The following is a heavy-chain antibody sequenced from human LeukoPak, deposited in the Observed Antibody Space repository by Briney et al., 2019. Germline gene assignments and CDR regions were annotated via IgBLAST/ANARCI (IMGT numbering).Heavy chain of an antibody. V-gene: IGHV1-46*01. D-gene: IGHD3-10*01. Sequence: ASVKVSCKASGYTFSSHHMHWVQQAPGQGLEWMGKITPSSGDTTYAQKFQDRVTMTRDTSTSTVYMELSSLRSEDTAVYYCARDTYGSDYWGQGTLVTVSA. CDR1: GYTFSSHH. CDR3: ARDTYGSDY. CDR2: ITPSSGDT. J-gene: IGHJ4*02.